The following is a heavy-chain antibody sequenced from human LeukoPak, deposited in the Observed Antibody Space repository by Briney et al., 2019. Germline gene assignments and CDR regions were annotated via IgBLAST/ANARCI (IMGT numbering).Heavy chain of an antibody. D-gene: IGHD3-3*01. Sequence: GGSLRLSCVEYGFTFSEYWMSWVRQAPGKGPDWVANTNQDGSETHYVDSLKGRFTISRDNAKNSLYLQMNSLRADDTAVYYCARDLFFARFDAWGQGTLVTVSS. J-gene: IGHJ5*02. CDR2: TNQDGSET. CDR1: GFTFSEYW. V-gene: IGHV3-7*01. CDR3: ARDLFFARFDA.